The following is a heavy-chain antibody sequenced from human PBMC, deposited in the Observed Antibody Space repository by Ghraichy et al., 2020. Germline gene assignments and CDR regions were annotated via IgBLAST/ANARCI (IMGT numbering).Heavy chain of an antibody. D-gene: IGHD1-26*01. Sequence: SETLSLTCTVSGGSISSSSYYWGWIRQPPGKGLEWIGSIYYSGSTYYNPSLKSRVTISVDTSKNQFSLKLSSVTAADTAVYYCARQVGEVADIDYWGQGTLVTGSS. J-gene: IGHJ4*02. CDR3: ARQVGEVADIDY. V-gene: IGHV4-39*01. CDR2: IYYSGST. CDR1: GGSISSSSYY.